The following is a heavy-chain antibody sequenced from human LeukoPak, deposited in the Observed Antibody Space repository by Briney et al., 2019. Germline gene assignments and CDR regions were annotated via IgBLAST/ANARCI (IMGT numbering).Heavy chain of an antibody. CDR3: AKEGGRIAARPFDY. CDR2: ISGTGGST. V-gene: IGHV3-23*01. CDR1: GFTFSSYA. J-gene: IGHJ4*02. Sequence: GGSLRLSCAASGFTFSSYAMSWVRQAPGKGLEWVSGISGTGGSTYYADSVKGWFTISRDNSKNTVSLQMNSLRAEDTAVYYCAKEGGRIAARPFDYWGQGTLVTVSS. D-gene: IGHD6-6*01.